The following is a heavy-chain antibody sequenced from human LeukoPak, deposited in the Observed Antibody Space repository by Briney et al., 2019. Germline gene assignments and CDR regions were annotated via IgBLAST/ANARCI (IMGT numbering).Heavy chain of an antibody. D-gene: IGHD4-17*01. Sequence: GASVKVSCKASGYTFTSYGISWVRQAPGQGLEWMGWISAYNGNTNYAQKFQGRVTMTRDTSISTAYMELSRLRSDDTAVYYCAREVSKYAYGDYAYWGQGTLVTVSS. CDR1: GYTFTSYG. J-gene: IGHJ4*02. CDR3: AREVSKYAYGDYAY. CDR2: ISAYNGNT. V-gene: IGHV1-18*01.